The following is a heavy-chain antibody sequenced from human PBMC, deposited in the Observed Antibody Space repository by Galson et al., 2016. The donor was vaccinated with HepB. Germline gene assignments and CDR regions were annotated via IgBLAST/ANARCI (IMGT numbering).Heavy chain of an antibody. CDR2: IYYSGRT. D-gene: IGHD6-19*01. J-gene: IGHJ6*02. Sequence: SETLSLTCTVSGASISGYYLSWIRQPPGKGLEWIGYIYYSGRTNYNPSPKSRVTTSVDTSKNQFSLKLSSVTAADTAVYYCARDDSGGWYGFHYGMDVWGQGTTVTVSS. CDR1: GASISGYY. V-gene: IGHV4-59*01. CDR3: ARDDSGGWYGFHYGMDV.